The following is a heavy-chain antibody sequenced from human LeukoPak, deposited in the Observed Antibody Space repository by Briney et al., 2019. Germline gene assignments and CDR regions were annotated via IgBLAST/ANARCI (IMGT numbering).Heavy chain of an antibody. D-gene: IGHD6-6*01. Sequence: GGSLRLSCAPSGFTFSSYAMHWVRQAPGKGLEYVSAISSNGGSTYYANSVKGRFTISRDNSKNTLYLQMGSLRAEDMAVYYCARVEYSSSPTGYFDYWGQGTLVTVSS. J-gene: IGHJ4*02. CDR3: ARVEYSSSPTGYFDY. CDR2: ISSNGGST. CDR1: GFTFSSYA. V-gene: IGHV3-64*01.